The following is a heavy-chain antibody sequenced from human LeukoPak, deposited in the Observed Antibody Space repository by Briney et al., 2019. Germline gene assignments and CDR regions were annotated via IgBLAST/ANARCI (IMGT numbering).Heavy chain of an antibody. D-gene: IGHD1-26*01. CDR3: AKAGSIVGAISWYFDL. V-gene: IGHV3-9*03. J-gene: IGHJ2*01. Sequence: LRLSCAASGFTFDDYAMHWVRQAPGKGLEWVSGISWNSGSIGYADSVKGRFTISRDNAKNSLYLQMNSLRAEDMALYYCAKAGSIVGAISWYFDLWGRGTLVTVSS. CDR2: ISWNSGSI. CDR1: GFTFDDYA.